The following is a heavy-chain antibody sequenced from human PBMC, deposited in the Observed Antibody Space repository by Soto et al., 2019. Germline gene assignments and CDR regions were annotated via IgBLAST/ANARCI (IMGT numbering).Heavy chain of an antibody. CDR1: GYPFTDYF. V-gene: IGHV1-46*01. Sequence: XSVKVPCSPAGYPFTDYFVHWGRRAPGQGLEWMGIISLYHHSTSYAQKFQGRLTVTADTSTTTVYMDLSSLTSEDSAVYWCARELYSCGGDCPYYMDYWGQGTLVTVPS. J-gene: IGHJ4*02. CDR2: ISLYHHST. CDR3: ARELYSCGGDCPYYMDY. D-gene: IGHD2-21*02.